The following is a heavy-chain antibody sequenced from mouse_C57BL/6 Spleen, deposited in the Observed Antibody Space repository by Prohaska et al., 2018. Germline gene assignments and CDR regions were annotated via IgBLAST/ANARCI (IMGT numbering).Heavy chain of an antibody. CDR2: INPNNGGT. CDR3: ASSDYDWFAY. Sequence: SVKIPCKASGYTFTDYNMDWVKQSHGKSLEWIGDINPNNGGTIYNQKFKGKATLTVDKSSSTAYMELRSLTSEDTAVYYCASSDYDWFAYWGQGTLVTVSA. J-gene: IGHJ3*01. V-gene: IGHV1-18*01. CDR1: GYTFTDYN. D-gene: IGHD2-4*01.